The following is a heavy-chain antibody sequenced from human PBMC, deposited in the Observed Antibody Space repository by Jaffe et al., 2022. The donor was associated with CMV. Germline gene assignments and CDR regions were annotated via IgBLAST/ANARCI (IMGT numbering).Heavy chain of an antibody. D-gene: IGHD3-16*01. V-gene: IGHV3-21*01. CDR3: ARDLIDDYVWGGIDY. Sequence: EVQLVESGGGLVKPGGSLRLSCAASGFTFSSYSMNWVRQAPGKGLEWVSSISSSSSYIYYADSVKGRFTISRDNAKNSLYLQMNSLRAEDTAVYYCARDLIDDYVWGGIDYWGQGTLVTVSS. CDR2: ISSSSSYI. J-gene: IGHJ4*02. CDR1: GFTFSSYS.